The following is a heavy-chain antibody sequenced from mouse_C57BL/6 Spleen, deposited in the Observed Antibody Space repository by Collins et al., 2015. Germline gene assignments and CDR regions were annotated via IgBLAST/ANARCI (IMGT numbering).Heavy chain of an antibody. CDR3: ARNIYYDYDDGYYYAMDY. V-gene: IGHV9-3*01. Sequence: QIQLVQSGPELKKPGETVKIFCKASGYTFTTYGMSWVKQAPGKGLKWMGWINTYSGVPTYADDFKGRFAFSLETSASTAYLQINNLKNEDTATYFCARNIYYDYDDGYYYAMDYWGQGTSVTVSS. J-gene: IGHJ4*01. CDR1: GYTFTTYG. D-gene: IGHD2-4*01. CDR2: INTYSGVP.